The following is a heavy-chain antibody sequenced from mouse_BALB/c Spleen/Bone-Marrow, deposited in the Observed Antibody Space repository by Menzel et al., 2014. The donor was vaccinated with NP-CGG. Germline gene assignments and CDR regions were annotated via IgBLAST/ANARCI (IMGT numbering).Heavy chain of an antibody. V-gene: IGHV1-87*01. J-gene: IGHJ4*01. Sequence: QVQLQQSGAELARPGASVKLSCKASGYTFTSYWMQWVKQRPGQGLEWIGAIYPGDGDPRYTQKFKGKATLTADKSSSTAYMQLSSLASEDSAVYYCARFYGYDGMDYWGQGTSVTVSS. CDR3: ARFYGYDGMDY. D-gene: IGHD2-2*01. CDR2: IYPGDGDP. CDR1: GYTFTSYW.